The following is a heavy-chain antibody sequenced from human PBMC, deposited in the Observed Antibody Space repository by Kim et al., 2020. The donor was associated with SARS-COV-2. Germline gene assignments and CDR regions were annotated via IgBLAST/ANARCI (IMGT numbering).Heavy chain of an antibody. CDR3: AKDCSFCSGGRCSTIEAMDV. CDR2: ISYDGRNK. CDR1: GFTFSYYA. J-gene: IGHJ6*02. Sequence: GGSLRLSCAASGFTFSYYAMHWVRQAPGKGLEWVAVISYDGRNKHYADSVKGRFTISRDNSKKTLYLQMNSLRAEDTAVFYCAKDCSFCSGGRCSTIEAMDVWGQGTTVTVSS. D-gene: IGHD2-15*01. V-gene: IGHV3-30*18.